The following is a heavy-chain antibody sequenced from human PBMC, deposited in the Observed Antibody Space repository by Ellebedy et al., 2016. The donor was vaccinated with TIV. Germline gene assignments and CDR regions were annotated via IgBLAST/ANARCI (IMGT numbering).Heavy chain of an antibody. CDR2: IYHSGSR. D-gene: IGHD3-16*01. Sequence: SETLSLTXAVSGDSIKSEGFSWHWIRQPPGRGLEWIAFIYHSGSRFYNPSLKSRVTLSLDISKNQFSLNLASVTAADSAVYYCARDISAWGAFDIWGRGTVVTVSS. J-gene: IGHJ3*02. CDR3: ARDISAWGAFDI. V-gene: IGHV4-30-2*01. CDR1: GDSIKSEGFS.